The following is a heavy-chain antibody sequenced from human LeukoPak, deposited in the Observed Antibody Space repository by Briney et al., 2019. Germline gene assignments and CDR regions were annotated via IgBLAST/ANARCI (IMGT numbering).Heavy chain of an antibody. CDR3: ASPQHDSSSWQFDY. V-gene: IGHV1-69*13. CDR1: GGTFSSYA. D-gene: IGHD6-13*01. J-gene: IGHJ4*02. CDR2: IIPIFGTA. Sequence: SVKVSCKASGGTFSSYAVSWVRQAPGQGPEWMGGIIPIFGTANYAQKFQGRVTITADEPTSTVYMELSSLRSEDTAVYYCASPQHDSSSWQFDYWGQGTLVTVSS.